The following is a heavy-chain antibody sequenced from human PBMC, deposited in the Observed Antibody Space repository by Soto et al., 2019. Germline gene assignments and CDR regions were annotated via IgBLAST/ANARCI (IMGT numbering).Heavy chain of an antibody. CDR1: GGSISSSSCY. Sequence: PSETLSLTCTVSGGSISSSSCYWGWVRQPPGKGLDWIGNIYYSGSTYYDPSLKSRVTISVDTSKNQFSLKLTSLTAADTAVYYCASFAVRGVFESYWGQGTPVTV. V-gene: IGHV4-39*01. CDR2: IYYSGST. D-gene: IGHD3-10*01. J-gene: IGHJ4*02. CDR3: ASFAVRGVFESY.